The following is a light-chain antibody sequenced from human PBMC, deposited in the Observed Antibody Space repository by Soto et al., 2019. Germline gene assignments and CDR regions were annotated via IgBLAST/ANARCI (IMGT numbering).Light chain of an antibody. Sequence: QSALTQPASVSGSPGQSITISCTGTSGDVGTYNFVSWYQQHPGKAPKLMIYDVSNRPSGVSNRFSGSKSGNTASLTIAGLQAEDEADYSCSSYTTSSVVFGGGTKLTVL. CDR1: SGDVGTYNF. CDR2: DVS. V-gene: IGLV2-14*01. J-gene: IGLJ2*01. CDR3: SSYTTSSVV.